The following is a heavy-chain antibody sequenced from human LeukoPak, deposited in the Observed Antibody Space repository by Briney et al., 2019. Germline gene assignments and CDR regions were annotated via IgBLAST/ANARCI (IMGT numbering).Heavy chain of an antibody. CDR2: ISSSGSTI. D-gene: IGHD2-15*01. CDR3: ARAMVVAAPYYYYGMDV. Sequence: PGGSLRLSCAASGFTISSYYMSWVRQAPGKGLEWVSYISSSGSTIYYADSVKGRFTISRDNAKNSLYLQMNSLRAEDTAVYYCARAMVVAAPYYYYGMDVWGQGTTVTVSS. CDR1: GFTISSYY. J-gene: IGHJ6*02. V-gene: IGHV3-48*03.